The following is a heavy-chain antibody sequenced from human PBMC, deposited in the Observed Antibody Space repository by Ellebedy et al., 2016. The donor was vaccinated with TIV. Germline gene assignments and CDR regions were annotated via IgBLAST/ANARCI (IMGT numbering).Heavy chain of an antibody. J-gene: IGHJ4*02. D-gene: IGHD5-18*01. Sequence: GGSLRLXCAASGFTFSSYGMHWVRQAPGKGLEWVAVIWYDGSNKYYADSVKGRFTISRDNSKNTLYLQMNSLRAEDTAVYYCARDWGGYSYGYLDYWGQGTLVTVSS. CDR2: IWYDGSNK. V-gene: IGHV3-33*01. CDR1: GFTFSSYG. CDR3: ARDWGGYSYGYLDY.